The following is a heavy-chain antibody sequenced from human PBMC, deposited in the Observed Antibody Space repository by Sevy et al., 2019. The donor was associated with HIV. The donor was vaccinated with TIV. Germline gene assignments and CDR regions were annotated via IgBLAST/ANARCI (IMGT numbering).Heavy chain of an antibody. Sequence: GGSLRLSCAASGFTFSGYGMHWVRQAPGKGLEWVAVIWYDGSNKDYADSLKGRFTISRDNSKNTLSLQMTSLRADDTAVYYCARDLLGVTSPFDYWGQGPLVTVSS. D-gene: IGHD1-26*01. J-gene: IGHJ4*02. CDR3: ARDLLGVTSPFDY. V-gene: IGHV3-33*01. CDR2: IWYDGSNK. CDR1: GFTFSGYG.